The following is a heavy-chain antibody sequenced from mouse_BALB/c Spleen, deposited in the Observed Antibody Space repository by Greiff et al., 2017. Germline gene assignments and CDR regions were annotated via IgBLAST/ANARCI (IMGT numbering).Heavy chain of an antibody. CDR1: GFSLTGYG. CDR3: ARGMITTTGYAMDY. Sequence: VQRVESGPGLVAPSQSLSITCTVSGFSLTGYGVNWVRQPPGKGLEWLGMIWGAGGTDYNSALKSRMSISKDNSKSQVFLKMNSLQTDDTARYYCARGMITTTGYAMDYWGQGTSVTVSS. J-gene: IGHJ4*01. D-gene: IGHD2-4*01. CDR2: IWGAGGT. V-gene: IGHV2-6-7*01.